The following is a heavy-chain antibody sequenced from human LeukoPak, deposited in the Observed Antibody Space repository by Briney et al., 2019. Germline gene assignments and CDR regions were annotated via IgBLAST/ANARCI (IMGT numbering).Heavy chain of an antibody. CDR1: GGSISSYY. Sequence: SETLSLTCTVSGGSISSYYWSWIRQPAGKGLEWIGRIYTSGSTNYNPSLKSRVTISVDKSKNQFSLKLSSVTAADTAVYYCARDAVGATSYYYYMDVWGKGTTVNVSS. CDR2: IYTSGST. D-gene: IGHD1-26*01. J-gene: IGHJ6*03. CDR3: ARDAVGATSYYYYMDV. V-gene: IGHV4-4*07.